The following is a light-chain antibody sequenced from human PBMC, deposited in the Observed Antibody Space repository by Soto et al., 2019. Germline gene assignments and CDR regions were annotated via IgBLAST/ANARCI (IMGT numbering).Light chain of an antibody. V-gene: IGKV1-5*03. CDR3: QQYDNLPLT. Sequence: DIQMTQSPSTLSGSVGDRVTITCRASQTISSWLAWYQQKPGKAPNLLIYKASSLESGVPSRFSGSGSGTDFTFTINSLQPEDIATYYCQQYDNLPLTFGGGTKV. J-gene: IGKJ4*01. CDR2: KAS. CDR1: QTISSW.